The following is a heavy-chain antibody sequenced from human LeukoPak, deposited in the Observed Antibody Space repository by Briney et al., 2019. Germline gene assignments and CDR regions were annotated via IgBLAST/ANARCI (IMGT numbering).Heavy chain of an antibody. CDR2: ISSSSSYI. J-gene: IGHJ4*02. CDR3: ARNYGGNTYYFDY. V-gene: IGHV3-21*01. Sequence: GGSLRLSCAASGFTFSSYGMHWVRQAPGKGLEWVSAISSSSSYIYYADSVKGRFTISRDNAKNSLYLQMNSLRAEDTAVYYCARNYGGNTYYFDYWGQGTLVTVSS. D-gene: IGHD4-23*01. CDR1: GFTFSSYG.